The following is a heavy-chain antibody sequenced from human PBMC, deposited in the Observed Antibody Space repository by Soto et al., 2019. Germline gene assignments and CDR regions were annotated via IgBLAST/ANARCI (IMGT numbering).Heavy chain of an antibody. J-gene: IGHJ4*02. CDR2: INPNSGDT. D-gene: IGHD6-19*01. CDR3: ATEGDSSGGYYFDY. Sequence: QVQLVQSGAEVKKPGASVKVSCKASGYTFTGYYMHWVRQAPGQGLEWMGWINPNSGDTNYAQKFQGRVTMTRDTSISTGYMELSRLSSDDTAVYYCATEGDSSGGYYFDYWGQGTLVTVSS. CDR1: GYTFTGYY. V-gene: IGHV1-2*02.